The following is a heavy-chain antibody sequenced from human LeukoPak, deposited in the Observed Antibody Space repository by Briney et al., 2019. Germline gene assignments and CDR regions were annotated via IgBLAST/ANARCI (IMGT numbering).Heavy chain of an antibody. CDR1: GGTCINYA. CDR3: ARGCGGDCKGAFDI. CDR2: IIPTFGIA. V-gene: IGHV1-69*04. D-gene: IGHD2-21*02. J-gene: IGHJ3*02. Sequence: SVTVSFKASGGTCINYAISWVRQAPGQGLEWMGRIIPTFGIANYAQKFQGRVTITADKSTSTAYMELSSLRSEDTAVYYCARGCGGDCKGAFDIWGQGTMVTVSS.